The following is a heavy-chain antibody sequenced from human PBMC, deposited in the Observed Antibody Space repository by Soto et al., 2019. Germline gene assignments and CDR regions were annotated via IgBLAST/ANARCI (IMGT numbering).Heavy chain of an antibody. Sequence: SGPTLVNPTQTLTLTCTFSGFSLSTDDVGVGWIRQPPGKALDWLAVIYWDDDKRYSPSLKSRLTITKDTSKNQVLLTMTNMDHVDTAPYFCARSKYSISSFDYWGQGALVTVSS. J-gene: IGHJ4*02. D-gene: IGHD6-6*01. CDR1: GFSLSTDDVG. CDR3: ARSKYSISSFDY. CDR2: IYWDDDK. V-gene: IGHV2-5*02.